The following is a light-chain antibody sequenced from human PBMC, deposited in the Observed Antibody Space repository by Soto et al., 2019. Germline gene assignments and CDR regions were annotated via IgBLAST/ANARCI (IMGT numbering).Light chain of an antibody. J-gene: IGLJ2*01. CDR2: EVS. Sequence: QSVLTQPPSASGSPGQSVTISCTGTSSDVGGYNYVSWYQQHPAKAPKLMISEVSKRPSGVPDRFSGSKSGNTASLTVSGLQAEDEANYYCSSYAGSNNYVVFGGGTQLTVL. CDR1: SSDVGGYNY. CDR3: SSYAGSNNYVV. V-gene: IGLV2-8*01.